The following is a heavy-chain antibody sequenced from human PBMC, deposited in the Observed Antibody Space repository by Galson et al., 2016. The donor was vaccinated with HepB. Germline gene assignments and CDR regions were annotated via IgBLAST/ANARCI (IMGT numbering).Heavy chain of an antibody. V-gene: IGHV6-1*01. J-gene: IGHJ6*02. CDR3: ARAVMLGRSMDV. CDR1: GDSVYNNGAA. Sequence: CAISGDSVYNNGAAWVWIRQSPSRGLEWLGRTFYRSTWENHYTGSVRNRITISPDTSRNQFSLHLNSVTPEDTAVYYCARAVMLGRSMDVWGQGTTVTVSS. CDR2: TFYRSTWEN. D-gene: IGHD1-26*01.